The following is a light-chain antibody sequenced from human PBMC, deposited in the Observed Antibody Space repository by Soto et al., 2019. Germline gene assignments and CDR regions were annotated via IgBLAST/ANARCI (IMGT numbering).Light chain of an antibody. V-gene: IGLV2-14*01. CDR2: AVS. J-gene: IGLJ1*01. CDR3: SSYTGSSALYV. Sequence: QSVLTQPPSASGTPGQRVTFSCSGSSSNIGSNYVYWYQQHPGKAPKLMIFAVSDRPSGVSNRFSGSKSGNTASLTISGLQADDEADYYCSSYTGSSALYVFGTGTKVTVL. CDR1: SSNIGSNY.